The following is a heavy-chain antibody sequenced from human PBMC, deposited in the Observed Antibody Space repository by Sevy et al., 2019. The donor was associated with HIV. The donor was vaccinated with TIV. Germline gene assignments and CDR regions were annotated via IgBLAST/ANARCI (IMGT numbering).Heavy chain of an antibody. CDR1: GYSITSGYL. CDR3: ARHSHGSGTYVPFDS. CDR2: VFHSGST. J-gene: IGHJ4*02. D-gene: IGHD3-10*01. V-gene: IGHV4-38-2*01. Sequence: TLSLTCAVSGYSITSGYLWGWIRQPPGKGLEWIGSVFHSGSTYYNPSLNSRVIISVDTSKNQFSLKLNSVTAADTAVYYCARHSHGSGTYVPFDSWGQGTLVTVSS.